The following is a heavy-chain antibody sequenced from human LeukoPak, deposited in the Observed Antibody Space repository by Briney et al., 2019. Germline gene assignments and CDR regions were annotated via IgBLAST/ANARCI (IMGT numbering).Heavy chain of an antibody. J-gene: IGHJ4*02. CDR2: INSDGSST. D-gene: IGHD1-14*01. CDR1: GFTFSSYN. CDR3: ASRYNGLDY. V-gene: IGHV3-74*01. Sequence: GGSLRLSCAASGFTFSSYNMNWVRQAPGKGLEWVSRINSDGSSTSYADSVKGRFTISSDNTKHTLYLQMNSLSAEDTAVYYCASRYNGLDYWGQGTLVTVSS.